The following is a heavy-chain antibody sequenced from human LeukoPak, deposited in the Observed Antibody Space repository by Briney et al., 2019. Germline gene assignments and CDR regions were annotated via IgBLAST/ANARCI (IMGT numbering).Heavy chain of an antibody. CDR1: GYTFTNYY. V-gene: IGHV1-2*02. D-gene: IGHD4-23*01. Sequence: TSVKVSCKASGYTFTNYYLHWVRQAPGQGVEWMGWMNPNSGATEYQQNFQGRVTMTRDTSISTAYLEVFSLTSDDAAVYYCARGAYYGDNFPLHYWGQGSLVIVSS. CDR2: MNPNSGAT. J-gene: IGHJ4*02. CDR3: ARGAYYGDNFPLHY.